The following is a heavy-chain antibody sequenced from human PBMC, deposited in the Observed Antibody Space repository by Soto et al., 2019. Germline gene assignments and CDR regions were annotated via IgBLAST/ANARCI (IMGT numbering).Heavy chain of an antibody. V-gene: IGHV3-7*05. D-gene: IGHD3-9*01. CDR2: IKQDGSEK. CDR3: AREPRFWTGTTDAFDI. J-gene: IGHJ3*02. CDR1: GFSFDRYW. Sequence: PGGSLRLSCAASGFSFDRYWMNWVRQAPGKGLEWVANIKQDGSEKNYVDSVESRFTISRDNAKSSLYLQMNSLRDEDTALYYCAREPRFWTGTTDAFDIWGQGTMVTVSS.